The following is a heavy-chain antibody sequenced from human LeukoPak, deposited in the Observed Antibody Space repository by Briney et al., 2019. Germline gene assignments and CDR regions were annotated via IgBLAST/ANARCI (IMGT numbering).Heavy chain of an antibody. J-gene: IGHJ4*02. Sequence: GSLRLSCAASGFTFSSYSMNWVRQAPGKGLEWIGEINHSESTNYNPSLKSRVTISVDTSKNHFSLNLNSVTAADTAIYYCARGGNYLARASFDYWGPGTQVTVSS. D-gene: IGHD3-10*01. V-gene: IGHV4-34*01. CDR1: GFTFSSYS. CDR2: INHSEST. CDR3: ARGGNYLARASFDY.